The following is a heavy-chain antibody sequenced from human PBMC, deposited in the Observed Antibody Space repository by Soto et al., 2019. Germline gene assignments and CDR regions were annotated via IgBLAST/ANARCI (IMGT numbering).Heavy chain of an antibody. V-gene: IGHV1-69*06. CDR3: ARKQLGYCSGGSCYYYYYGMDV. J-gene: IGHJ6*02. Sequence: SVKVSCKASGYTFSSYAISWVRQAPRQGLEWRGGIIPIFGTANYAQKFQGRVTITADKSTSTAYMELSSLRSEDTAVYYCARKQLGYCSGGSCYYYYYGMDVWGQGTTVTVSS. CDR2: IIPIFGTA. D-gene: IGHD2-15*01. CDR1: GYTFSSYA.